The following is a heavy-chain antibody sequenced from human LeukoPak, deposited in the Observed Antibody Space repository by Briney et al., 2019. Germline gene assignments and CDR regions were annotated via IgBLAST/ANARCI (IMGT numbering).Heavy chain of an antibody. CDR2: INTDGSST. CDR1: GFTFSSYW. CDR3: ARDVAEDYYYYYKDV. Sequence: GGSLRLSCAASGFTFSSYWMHWVRQAPGKGLVWVSRINTDGSSTSYADSVKGRFTISRDNAKNTLYLQMNSLKAEDTAVYYCARDVAEDYYYYYKDVWGKGTTVTVSS. V-gene: IGHV3-74*01. J-gene: IGHJ6*03.